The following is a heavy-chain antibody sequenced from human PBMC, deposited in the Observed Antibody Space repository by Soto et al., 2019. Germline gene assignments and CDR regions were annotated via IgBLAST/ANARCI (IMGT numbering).Heavy chain of an antibody. CDR2: INHSGST. V-gene: IGHV4-34*01. CDR3: ARGPRILTGYYRGRYLNYFDY. CDR1: GGSFSGYY. J-gene: IGHJ4*02. D-gene: IGHD3-9*01. Sequence: PSETLSLTCAVYGGSFSGYYWSWIRQPPGKGLEWIGEINHSGSTNYNPSLKSQVTISVDTSKNQFSLKLSSVTAADTAVYYCARGPRILTGYYRGRYLNYFDYWGQGTLVTVSS.